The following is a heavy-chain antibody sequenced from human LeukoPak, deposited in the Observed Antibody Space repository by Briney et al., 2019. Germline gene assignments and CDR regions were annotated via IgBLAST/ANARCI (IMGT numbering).Heavy chain of an antibody. CDR3: ARGLRFLEWLLSDNWFDP. CDR2: IYYSGST. CDR1: GGSISSGGYY. Sequence: SQTLSLTCTVSGGSISSGGYYWSWIRQHPGKGLEWIGYIYYSGSTYYNPSLKSRVTISVDTSKNQFSLKLSSVTAADTAVYYCARGLRFLEWLLSDNWFDPWGQGTLVTVSS. V-gene: IGHV4-31*03. J-gene: IGHJ5*02. D-gene: IGHD3-3*01.